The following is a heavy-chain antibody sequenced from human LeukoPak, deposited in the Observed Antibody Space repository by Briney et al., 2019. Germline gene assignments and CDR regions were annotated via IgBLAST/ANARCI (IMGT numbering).Heavy chain of an antibody. CDR2: IKQDGSEK. CDR3: RLVTGENYYYYYMDV. J-gene: IGHJ6*03. Sequence: GGSLRLSCAASGFTFSSYAMSWVRQAPGKGLEWVANIKQDGSEKYYVDSVKGRFTISRDNAKNSLYLQMNSLRAEDTAVYCARLVTGENYYYYYMDVWGKGTTVTVSS. CDR1: GFTFSSYA. D-gene: IGHD7-27*01. V-gene: IGHV3-7*01.